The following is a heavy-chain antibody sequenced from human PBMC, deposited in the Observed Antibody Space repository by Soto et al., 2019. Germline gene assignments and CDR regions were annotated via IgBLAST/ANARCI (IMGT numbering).Heavy chain of an antibody. CDR2: MNPNSGNT. D-gene: IGHD3-16*02. V-gene: IGHV1-8*01. J-gene: IGHJ5*02. CDR3: ARVIVDPTYNWCDP. CDR1: GYTFTSYD. Sequence: QVRLVQSGAEVKKPGASVKVSCKASGYTFTSYDINWVRQATGQGLEWMGWMNPNSGNTGYAQKFQGRVTMTRNTSISTADRELGSLRAEDTAVYDCARVIVDPTYNWCDPWGQGTLVTVSS.